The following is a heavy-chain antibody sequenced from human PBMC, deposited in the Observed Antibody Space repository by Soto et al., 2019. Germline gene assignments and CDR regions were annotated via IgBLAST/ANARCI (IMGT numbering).Heavy chain of an antibody. CDR3: AKSVYNWNDGFFDY. CDR1: GFTFSTYG. V-gene: IGHV3-30*18. J-gene: IGHJ4*02. CDR2: ISYDGNNK. D-gene: IGHD1-1*01. Sequence: QVQLVESGGGVVQPGRSLRLSCAASGFTFSTYGMHWVRQAPGKGLEWVAVISYDGNNKYYADSVKGRFTISRDNSKNTLYLQISRLRTKATAVYYCAKSVYNWNDGFFDYWGQGTVVTVSS.